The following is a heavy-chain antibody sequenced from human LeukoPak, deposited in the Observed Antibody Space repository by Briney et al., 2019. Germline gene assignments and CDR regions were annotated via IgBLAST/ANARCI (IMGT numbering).Heavy chain of an antibody. J-gene: IGHJ4*02. CDR2: ISYDGSNK. V-gene: IGHV3-30-3*01. CDR3: GKGKLITMIVVVTPPLD. CDR1: GFTFSSYA. Sequence: GGSLRLSCAASGFTFSSYAMHWVRQAPGKGLEWVAVISYDGSNKYYADSVKGRFTISRDNSKNTLYLQMNSLRAEDTAVYYCGKGKLITMIVVVTPPLDGGRGTLVTVSS. D-gene: IGHD3-22*01.